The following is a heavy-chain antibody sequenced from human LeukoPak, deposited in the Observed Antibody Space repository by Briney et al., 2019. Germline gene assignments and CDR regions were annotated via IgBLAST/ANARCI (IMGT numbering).Heavy chain of an antibody. D-gene: IGHD2-2*02. CDR1: GFTVSSNY. J-gene: IGHJ4*02. V-gene: IGHV4-39*01. Sequence: GSLRLSCAASGFTVSSNYMSWVRQPPGKGLEWIGSIYYNGSTYYNPSLKSRVTISVDTSKNQFSLKLSSVTAADTAVYYCARRIVCSSTSCYTGGDYWGQGTLVTVSS. CDR3: ARRIVCSSTSCYTGGDY. CDR2: IYYNGST.